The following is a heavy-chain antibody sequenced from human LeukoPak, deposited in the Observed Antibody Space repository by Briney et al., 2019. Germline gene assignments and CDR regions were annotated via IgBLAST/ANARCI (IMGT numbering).Heavy chain of an antibody. CDR1: GFTFSSYA. J-gene: IGHJ3*02. Sequence: GGSLRLSCAASGFTFSSYAMHWVRQAPGKGLEWVAVISYDGSNKYYADSVKGRFTISRDNSKNTLYLQMNSLRAEDTAVYYCARPRGYSYAVSAFDIWGQGTMVTVSS. V-gene: IGHV3-30-3*01. CDR3: ARPRGYSYAVSAFDI. D-gene: IGHD5-18*01. CDR2: ISYDGSNK.